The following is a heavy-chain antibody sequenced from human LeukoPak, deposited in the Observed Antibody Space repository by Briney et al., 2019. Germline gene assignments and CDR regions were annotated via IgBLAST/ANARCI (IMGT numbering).Heavy chain of an antibody. J-gene: IGHJ3*02. CDR2: IYYSGST. D-gene: IGHD3-9*01. Sequence: SETLSLTCTVSGGSINNYYWSWFRQPPGKGLEWIGYIYYSGSTNYNPSLKSRVTISVDTSKNQFSLKLSSVTAADTAVYYCARGGDILTGYYAFDIWGQGTMVTVSS. CDR3: ARGGDILTGYYAFDI. V-gene: IGHV4-59*01. CDR1: GGSINNYY.